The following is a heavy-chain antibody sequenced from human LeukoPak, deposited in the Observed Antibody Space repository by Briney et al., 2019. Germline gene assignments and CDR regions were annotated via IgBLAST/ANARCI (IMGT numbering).Heavy chain of an antibody. Sequence: PSETLSLTCAVYGGTFSGYYWSWIRQPPGKGLEWIGEINHSGSTNYNPPLMSRVTISVDTTKNQFSLKLSTVTAADTALYYSARGSGFRITMFRGGPGRCFVIWGKGTMGTVS. V-gene: IGHV4-34*01. CDR1: GGTFSGYY. CDR2: INHSGST. CDR3: ARGSGFRITMFRGGPGRCFVI. D-gene: IGHD3-10*01. J-gene: IGHJ3*02.